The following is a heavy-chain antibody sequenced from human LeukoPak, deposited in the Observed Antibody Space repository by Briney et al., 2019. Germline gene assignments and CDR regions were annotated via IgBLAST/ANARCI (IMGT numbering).Heavy chain of an antibody. J-gene: IGHJ4*02. CDR3: AKDNRRHYTSGPNPDSLH. CDR1: GFTFNDYY. V-gene: IGHV3-11*01. D-gene: IGHD6-19*01. Sequence: GGSLRLSCAASGFTFNDYYMSWIRQAPGKGLEWVSYISSSGSTIYYADSVKGRFTISRDNAKNSLCLQMNSLRVEDTAFYYCAKDNRRHYTSGPNPDSLHWGQGALVTVSS. CDR2: ISSSGSTI.